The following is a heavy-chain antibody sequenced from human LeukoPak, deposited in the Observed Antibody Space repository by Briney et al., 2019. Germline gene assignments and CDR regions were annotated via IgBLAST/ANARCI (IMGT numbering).Heavy chain of an antibody. CDR2: ISSSSSYI. V-gene: IGHV3-21*01. D-gene: IGHD3-3*01. CDR1: GFTFSSYS. Sequence: SGGSLRLSCAASGFTFSSYSMNWVRQAPGKGLEWVSSISSSSSYIYYADSVKGRFTISRDNAKNSLYLQMNSLRAEDTAVYYCAKPITIFGVVPSYYFDYWGQGTLVTVSS. J-gene: IGHJ4*02. CDR3: AKPITIFGVVPSYYFDY.